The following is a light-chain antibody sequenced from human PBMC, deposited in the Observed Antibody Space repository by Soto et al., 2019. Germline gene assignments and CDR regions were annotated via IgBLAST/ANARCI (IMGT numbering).Light chain of an antibody. V-gene: IGKV1-5*01. J-gene: IGKJ1*01. CDR2: DAS. CDR1: QTINNW. CDR3: QRYNAFSQT. Sequence: DIQMTQSPSTLSASVGDRVTITCRASQTINNWVAWFQQKPGKAPKVLIYDASSLQSGVPSRFSGSGSGTEFTLTIDRLQPDDFATYYCQRYNAFSQTFGQGTKVEI.